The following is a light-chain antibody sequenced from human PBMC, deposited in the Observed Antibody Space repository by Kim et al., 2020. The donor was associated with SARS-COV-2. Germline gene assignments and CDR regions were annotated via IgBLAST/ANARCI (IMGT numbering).Light chain of an antibody. CDR1: SLERRS. Sequence: APGKTARITCGGNSLERRSVHWYQQKPGQAPVLILFDDSDRSSGIPERFSGSNSGNTATLTISRVEAGDEADYYCQVWDSITDPVIFGGGTQLTVL. CDR3: QVWDSITDPVI. V-gene: IGLV3-21*03. CDR2: DDS. J-gene: IGLJ2*01.